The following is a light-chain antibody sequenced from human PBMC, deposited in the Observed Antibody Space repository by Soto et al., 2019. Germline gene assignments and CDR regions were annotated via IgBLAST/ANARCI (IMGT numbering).Light chain of an antibody. CDR1: QSINRW. CDR3: QQYDSYPWT. V-gene: IGKV1-5*01. Sequence: DIQMTQSPSTLSASIGDKVTISCRASQSINRWLAWYQQKPGKAPKLLIYDAFNWESGVPSRFSGSRSGTEFTLTITSLRPDDFAIYVCQQYDSYPWTFGPGTKVEIK. CDR2: DAF. J-gene: IGKJ1*01.